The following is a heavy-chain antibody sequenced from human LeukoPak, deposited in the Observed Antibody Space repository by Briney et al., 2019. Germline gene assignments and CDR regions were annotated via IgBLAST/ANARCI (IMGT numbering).Heavy chain of an antibody. Sequence: PGGSLRLSCEASGFTFSSNSMNWVRQAPGAGLEWISFISGSGSAMYYADSVKGRFTTSRDNSKNTLSLQMDSLRAEDTAVYYCAKKLLTGSYNWFDPWGQGTLVTVSS. D-gene: IGHD3-9*01. CDR3: AKKLLTGSYNWFDP. CDR1: GFTFSSNS. V-gene: IGHV3-48*01. CDR2: ISGSGSAM. J-gene: IGHJ5*02.